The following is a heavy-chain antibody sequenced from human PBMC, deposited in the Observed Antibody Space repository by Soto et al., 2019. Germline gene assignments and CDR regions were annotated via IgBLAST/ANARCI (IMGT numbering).Heavy chain of an antibody. V-gene: IGHV3-23*01. CDR3: AKDLRYCSGGSCYVWYFDY. CDR1: GFTFSSYA. D-gene: IGHD2-15*01. CDR2: ISGSGGST. Sequence: GGSLRLSCAASGFTFSSYAMSWVRQAPGKGLEWVSAISGSGGSTYYADSVKGRFTISRDNSKNTLYLQMNSLRAEDTAVYYCAKDLRYCSGGSCYVWYFDYWGQGTLVTVSS. J-gene: IGHJ4*02.